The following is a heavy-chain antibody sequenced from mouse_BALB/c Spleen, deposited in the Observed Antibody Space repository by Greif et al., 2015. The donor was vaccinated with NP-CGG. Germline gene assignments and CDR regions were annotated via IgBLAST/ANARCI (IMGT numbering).Heavy chain of an antibody. CDR3: ARGDGYLYYFDY. CDR1: GFTFTDYY. J-gene: IGHJ2*01. D-gene: IGHD2-3*01. V-gene: IGHV7-3*02. Sequence: EVKLVESGGGLVQPGGSLRLSCATSGFTFTDYYMSWVRQPPGKALEWLGFIRNKANGYTTEYSASVKGRFTISRDNSQSILYLRMNTLRAEDSATYYCARGDGYLYYFDYWGQGTTLTVSS. CDR2: IRNKANGYTT.